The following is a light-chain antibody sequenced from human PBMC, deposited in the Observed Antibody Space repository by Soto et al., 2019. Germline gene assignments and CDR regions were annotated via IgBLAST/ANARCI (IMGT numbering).Light chain of an antibody. J-gene: IGKJ4*01. CDR1: QSVDSR. Sequence: IVMTQSPATLPVTPGERATLSCRTSQSVDSRLAWYQHKPGQAPRLLIYGASNRAAGIPARSSGSGSGTEFTLTIDSLQSEDFAIYFCQQYNNWPGTFGGGTKVDI. V-gene: IGKV3-15*01. CDR3: QQYNNWPGT. CDR2: GAS.